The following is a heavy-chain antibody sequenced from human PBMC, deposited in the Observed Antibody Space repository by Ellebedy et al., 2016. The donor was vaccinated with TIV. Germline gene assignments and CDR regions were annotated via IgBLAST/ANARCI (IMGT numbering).Heavy chain of an antibody. Sequence: GESLKISCAASGFTFSIYWMNWVRQAPGKGLEWVANIKEDGSRTSYVDSVRGRFTISRDTAKNSLYLQMNSLRAEDTAVYYCATGARSEGGYWGQGTLVTVSS. CDR3: ATGARSEGGY. CDR1: GFTFSIYW. D-gene: IGHD2-15*01. V-gene: IGHV3-7*01. CDR2: IKEDGSRT. J-gene: IGHJ4*02.